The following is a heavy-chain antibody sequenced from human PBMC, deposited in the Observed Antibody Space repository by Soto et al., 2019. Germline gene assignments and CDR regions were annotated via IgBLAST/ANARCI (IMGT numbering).Heavy chain of an antibody. Sequence: PSETLSLTCFVSGYSITAGGYYWSWIRHHPGKGLEWIGSFYSSGSIIYNPSLRSRVSISGDTSSNQFSMSLTSVTAADTARYYCARMYSSGSGWFHPWGQGLLVTVSS. D-gene: IGHD6-19*01. CDR1: GYSITAGGYY. V-gene: IGHV4-31*03. J-gene: IGHJ5*02. CDR3: ARMYSSGSGWFHP. CDR2: FYSSGSI.